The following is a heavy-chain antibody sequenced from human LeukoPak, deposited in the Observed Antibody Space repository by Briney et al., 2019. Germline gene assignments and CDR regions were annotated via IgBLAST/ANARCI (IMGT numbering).Heavy chain of an antibody. CDR3: AKRWDSTWSYFDL. J-gene: IGHJ4*02. D-gene: IGHD1-26*01. CDR1: RFTFTRSA. Sequence: GGSLRLSCVASRFTFTRSAMHWVRQAASRWLEWVAFIQYDGDNKYYADSVKGRFTISRDDSQHTLYLQMNSLTVEDTAVYYCAKRWDSTWSYFDLWGQGTLVTVSS. CDR2: IQYDGDNK. V-gene: IGHV3-30*02.